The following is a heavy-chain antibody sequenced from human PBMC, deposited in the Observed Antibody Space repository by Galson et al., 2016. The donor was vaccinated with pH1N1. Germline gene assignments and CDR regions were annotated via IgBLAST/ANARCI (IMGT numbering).Heavy chain of an antibody. CDR2: IDPSDGTT. CDR3: ARRYFLDY. J-gene: IGHJ4*02. CDR1: GYSVTRYY. Sequence: SVKVSCKAAGYSVTRYYMHWVRQAPGQGLEWMGIIDPSDGTTTYSEKFQGRISLTRDTSTNSVYMELTTLRPDDSATYFCARRYFLDYWGQGTLATVSS. V-gene: IGHV1-46*01.